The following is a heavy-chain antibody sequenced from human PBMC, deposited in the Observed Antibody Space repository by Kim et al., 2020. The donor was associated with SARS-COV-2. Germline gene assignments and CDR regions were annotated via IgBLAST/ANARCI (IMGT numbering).Heavy chain of an antibody. J-gene: IGHJ1*01. CDR1: GGSITTYSYS. CDR2: IYYRGNT. CDR3: ASYYDYSGSEYFQL. Sequence: SETLSLTCTVSGGSITTYSYSWGWIRQPPGKGLEWIGNIYYRGNTYYNPSLKSRVTISGDTSKNQFSLRLSSVTAADTAVYYCASYYDYSGSEYFQLWG. V-gene: IGHV4-39*01. D-gene: IGHD3-22*01.